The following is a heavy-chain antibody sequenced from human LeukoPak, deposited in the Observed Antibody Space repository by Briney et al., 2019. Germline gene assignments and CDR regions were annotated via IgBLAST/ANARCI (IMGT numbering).Heavy chain of an antibody. V-gene: IGHV3-30*01. CDR3: ARDNAYYDILTGGGGLDY. CDR1: GFTFSSYA. CDR2: ISYDGSNK. D-gene: IGHD3-9*01. J-gene: IGHJ4*02. Sequence: GGSLRLSCAASGFTFSSYAMHWVRQAPGKGLEWVAVISYDGSNKYYADSVKGRFTISRDNSKNTLYLQMNSLRAEDTAVYYCARDNAYYDILTGGGGLDYWGQGTLVTVSS.